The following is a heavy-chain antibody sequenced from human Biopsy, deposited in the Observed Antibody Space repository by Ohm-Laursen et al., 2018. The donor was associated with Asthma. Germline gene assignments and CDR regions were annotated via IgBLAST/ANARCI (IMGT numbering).Heavy chain of an antibody. Sequence: PSDTLSLTCSVYGGSISSFYWTWIRQHPGKGLEWIGFIYYSGSTYYNPSLKSRITISVDASKNQFSLKLNSVTAADTAIYYCAVYSSGGFDYWGQGSLVTVSS. V-gene: IGHV4-59*03. J-gene: IGHJ4*02. CDR2: IYYSGST. CDR3: AVYSSGGFDY. D-gene: IGHD6-6*01. CDR1: GGSISSFY.